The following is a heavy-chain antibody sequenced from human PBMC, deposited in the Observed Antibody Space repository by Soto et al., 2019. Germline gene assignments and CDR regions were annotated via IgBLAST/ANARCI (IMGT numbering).Heavy chain of an antibody. D-gene: IGHD2-2*01. Sequence: PSQTLSLTCDISGDSVSSNSAAWNWIRQCPSRGLEWRGRTYYRCKWYNDYEVSVKSRITINPDTSKNQFSLQLNSVTPEDPAVDYCARGTPVLLQPREKANRWDYYYCGMGVWGQGTADTVAS. V-gene: IGHV6-1*01. J-gene: IGHJ6*02. CDR2: TYYRCKWYN. CDR1: GDSVSSNSAA. CDR3: ARGTPVLLQPREKANRWDYYYCGMGV.